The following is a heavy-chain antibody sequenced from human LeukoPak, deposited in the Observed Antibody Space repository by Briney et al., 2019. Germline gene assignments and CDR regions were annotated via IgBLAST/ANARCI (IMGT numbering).Heavy chain of an antibody. D-gene: IGHD3-16*01. CDR1: GFTFSSYW. Sequence: GGSLRLSCAASGFTFSSYWMSWVRQAPGKGLEWVSAISGSGGSTYYADSVKGRFTISRDNSKNTLYLQMNSLRAEDTAVYYCAKSWGRPSSVAGVFSAFDIWGQGTMVTVSS. V-gene: IGHV3-23*01. J-gene: IGHJ3*02. CDR3: AKSWGRPSSVAGVFSAFDI. CDR2: ISGSGGST.